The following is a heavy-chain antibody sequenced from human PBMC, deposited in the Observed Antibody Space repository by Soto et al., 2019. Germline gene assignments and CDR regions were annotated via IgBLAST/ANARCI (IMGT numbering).Heavy chain of an antibody. J-gene: IGHJ4*02. CDR3: ASGGTAMALY. Sequence: QVQLQQWGAGLLKPSETLSLTCAVYGGSFSGYYWSWIRQPPGKGLEWIGEIKHSGSTNYNPSLKSRVTISVDTSKNQFSLKLSSVTAADTAVYYCASGGTAMALYWGQGTLVTVSS. CDR1: GGSFSGYY. CDR2: IKHSGST. D-gene: IGHD5-18*01. V-gene: IGHV4-34*01.